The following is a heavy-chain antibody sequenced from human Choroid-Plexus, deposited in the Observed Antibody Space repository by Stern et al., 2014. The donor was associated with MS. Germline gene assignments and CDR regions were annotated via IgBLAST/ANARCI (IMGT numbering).Heavy chain of an antibody. CDR2: IYHSGAS. CDR3: ARERQQYCNSEGCSYWYFDL. D-gene: IGHD2/OR15-2a*01. CDR1: GGSVSSTNW. V-gene: IGHV4-4*02. Sequence: QVQLQESGPGLVKPSGTLSLTCAVSGGSVSSTNWWSWVRQSPGKGLEWXGNIYHSGASNYRPSLRSRVSISLDNSKNHLSLHLTSVTAADTAVYYCARERQQYCNSEGCSYWYFDLWGRGTLVTVSS. J-gene: IGHJ2*01.